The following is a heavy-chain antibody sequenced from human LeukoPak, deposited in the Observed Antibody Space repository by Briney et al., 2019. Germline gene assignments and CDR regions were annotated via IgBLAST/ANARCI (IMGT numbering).Heavy chain of an antibody. CDR2: IYYSGST. Sequence: PSETLSLTCTVSGGSISSGDYYWSWIRQPPGKGLEWIGYIYYSGSTYYNPSLKSRVTISVDTSKNQFSLKLSSVTAADTAVYYCARGRLTGIQLWSKPHFDYRGQGTLVTVSS. CDR1: GGSISSGDYY. D-gene: IGHD5-18*01. CDR3: ARGRLTGIQLWSKPHFDY. J-gene: IGHJ4*02. V-gene: IGHV4-30-4*08.